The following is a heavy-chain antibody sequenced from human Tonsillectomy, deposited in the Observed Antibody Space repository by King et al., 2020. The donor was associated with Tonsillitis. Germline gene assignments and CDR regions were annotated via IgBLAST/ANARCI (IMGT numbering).Heavy chain of an antibody. CDR1: GFSFSDYY. Sequence: VQLVESGGGLVKPGGSLRVSCAASGFSFSDYYMNWIRQAPGKGLEWISYISGSGISTNYADSVKGRFTISRDNAKNSLFLQMNSLRAEDTAVYFCARDREAAVSDVFDIWGQGTXVTVSX. CDR3: ARDREAAVSDVFDI. CDR2: ISGSGIST. V-gene: IGHV3-11*05. J-gene: IGHJ3*02. D-gene: IGHD6-13*01.